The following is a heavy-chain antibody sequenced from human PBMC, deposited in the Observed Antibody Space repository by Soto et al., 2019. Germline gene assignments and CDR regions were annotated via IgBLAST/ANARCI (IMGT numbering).Heavy chain of an antibody. J-gene: IGHJ1*01. Sequence: QVQLVQSGAEVKKPGSSVKVSCTASGGTFSSYTISWVRQAPGQGLEWMGRIIPILGIANYAQKFQGRVTITADKSTSTAYMELSSLRSEDTAVYYCARDKSGSLVQHWGQGTLVTVSS. V-gene: IGHV1-69*08. CDR2: IIPILGIA. CDR1: GGTFSSYT. D-gene: IGHD2-15*01. CDR3: ARDKSGSLVQH.